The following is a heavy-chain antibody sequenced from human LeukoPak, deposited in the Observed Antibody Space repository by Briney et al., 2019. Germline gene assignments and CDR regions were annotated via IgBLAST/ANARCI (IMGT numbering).Heavy chain of an antibody. V-gene: IGHV4-61*01. J-gene: IGHJ4*02. D-gene: IGHD6-25*01. CDR2: IFYTGST. Sequence: KPGETLTLTCTVSGGSVNSDNYYWGWIRQPPGRGLEWIGYIFYTGSTNYNPSLKSRVNISVDTSKNQFSLKVSSVTAADTAVYYCARDVGFDWGQGTLVTVSS. CDR1: GGSVNSDNYY. CDR3: ARDVGFD.